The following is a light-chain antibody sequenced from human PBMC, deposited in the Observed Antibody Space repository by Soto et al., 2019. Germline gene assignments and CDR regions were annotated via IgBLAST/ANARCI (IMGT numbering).Light chain of an antibody. CDR1: SSDVGVYNY. V-gene: IGLV2-14*03. CDR3: SSYTTSSTYV. CDR2: DVT. J-gene: IGLJ1*01. Sequence: QSALTQPASVSGSPGQSITISCTGTSSDVGVYNYVSWYQHHPGKAPKLMIYDVTDRPSGVSNRFSGSKSGNTASPTISGLQAEDEADYYCSSYTTSSTYVFGTGTKLTVL.